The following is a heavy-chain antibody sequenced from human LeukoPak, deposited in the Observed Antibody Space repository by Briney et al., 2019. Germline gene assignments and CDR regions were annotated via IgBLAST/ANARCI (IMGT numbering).Heavy chain of an antibody. Sequence: SETLSLTCTVSGVSIHDFYWSWIRQPPGKGLEWIGYIYTSGTTHYNPSLQGRVTLSVDTSKKQFSLTLKSVTAADAATYYCARQTGTWYGYFAPWGQGTLVAVSS. D-gene: IGHD7-27*01. CDR1: GVSIHDFY. CDR3: ARQTGTWYGYFAP. J-gene: IGHJ5*02. V-gene: IGHV4-59*08. CDR2: IYTSGTT.